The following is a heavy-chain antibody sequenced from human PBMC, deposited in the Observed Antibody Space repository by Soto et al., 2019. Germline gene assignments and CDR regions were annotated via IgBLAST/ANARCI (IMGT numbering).Heavy chain of an antibody. J-gene: IGHJ4*02. CDR1: GFTFSSYG. Sequence: QVQLVESGGGVVQPGKSLRLSCAGSGFTFSSYGMDWVRQAPGKGLEWVAVISYDGSNKYYADSVKGLFTISRHNSKNTLYLQMSNLRADDTAVYYCAKDRMVAGVRGYFDYWGQGTLVTVSS. CDR3: AKDRMVAGVRGYFDY. V-gene: IGHV3-30*18. D-gene: IGHD3-10*01. CDR2: ISYDGSNK.